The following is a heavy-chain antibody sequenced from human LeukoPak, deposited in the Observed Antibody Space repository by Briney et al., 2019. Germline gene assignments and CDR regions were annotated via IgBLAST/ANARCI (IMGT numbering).Heavy chain of an antibody. D-gene: IGHD3-10*01. CDR1: GGSISGYY. J-gene: IGHJ4*02. CDR3: ARHSARGLDY. Sequence: PSETLSLTCTVSGGSISGYYWSWIRQPPGKRLEWIGYIYYSGSTNYSPSLESRVTISLDTSNNQFSLNLNSVTAADTAVYYCARHSARGLDYWGQGTLVTVSS. V-gene: IGHV4-59*08. CDR2: IYYSGST.